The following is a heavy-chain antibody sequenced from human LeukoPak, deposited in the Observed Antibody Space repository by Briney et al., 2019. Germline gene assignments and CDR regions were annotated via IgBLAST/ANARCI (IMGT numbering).Heavy chain of an antibody. Sequence: GASVKVSCKASGGTFSSYAISWVRHAPGQGLEWMGRIIPIFGTANYAQKFQGRVTITTDESTSTAYMELSTLRSEDTAVYYCARDRPQDLDPLFYYDSISGAFDIWGQGTMVTVSS. V-gene: IGHV1-69*05. CDR3: ARDRPQDLDPLFYYDSISGAFDI. CDR1: GGTFSSYA. J-gene: IGHJ3*02. D-gene: IGHD3-22*01. CDR2: IIPIFGTA.